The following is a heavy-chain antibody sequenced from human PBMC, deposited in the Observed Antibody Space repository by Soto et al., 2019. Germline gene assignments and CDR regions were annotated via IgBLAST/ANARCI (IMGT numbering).Heavy chain of an antibody. CDR2: IIYSGSS. CDR1: GDSLSSRSHF. CDR3: ARDGPSGIDNWFDP. Sequence: SETLSLTCTVSGDSLSSRSHFWSWIRQPPGKGLEWIGYIIYSGSSNYNPSFRSRVTISLDTSRNQFSLRLSSVTAADTAVYYCARDGPSGIDNWFDPWGQGTLVTVSS. J-gene: IGHJ5*02. D-gene: IGHD2-15*01. V-gene: IGHV4-61*01.